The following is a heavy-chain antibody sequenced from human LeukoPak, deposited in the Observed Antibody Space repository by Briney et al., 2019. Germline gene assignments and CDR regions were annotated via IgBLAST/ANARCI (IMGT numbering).Heavy chain of an antibody. J-gene: IGHJ6*03. D-gene: IGHD6-19*01. CDR3: AKDSVPGLGYFCMAV. V-gene: IGHV3-9*01. CDR1: GFPFSDYT. CDR2: ITWNSDTM. Sequence: GGSLRLSCAASGFPFSDYTMHWVRQTPGKGLEWVSGITWNSDTMHYADSVKGRFTISRDNAKNSLYLQMNSVRAEDTALYYCAKDSVPGLGYFCMAVWGKGTTVAVSS.